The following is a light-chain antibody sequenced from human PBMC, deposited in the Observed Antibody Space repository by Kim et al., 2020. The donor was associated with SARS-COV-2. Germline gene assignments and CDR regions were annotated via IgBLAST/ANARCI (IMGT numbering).Light chain of an antibody. CDR1: NIGSKS. J-gene: IGLJ2*01. V-gene: IGLV3-21*04. CDR2: YDS. CDR3: QVWDSSSDHPV. Sequence: SHELTQPPSVSVAPGKTARITCGGDNIGSKSVHWYQQKPGQAPVLVIYYDSDRPSGIPERFPGSNSGNTATLTISRVDAGDEADYYCQVWDSSSDHPVFGGGTKLTVL.